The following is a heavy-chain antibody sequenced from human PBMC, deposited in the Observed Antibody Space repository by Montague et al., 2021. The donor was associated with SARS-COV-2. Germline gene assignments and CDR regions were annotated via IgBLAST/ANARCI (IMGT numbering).Heavy chain of an antibody. V-gene: IGHV3-23*01. Sequence: SLRLSCPASGFTFSSYAMSWVRQAPGKGLEWVSTISISDGNTYYADSMKGRFTISRDKSKNTLYLQMNSLRAEDTAVYYCAKDRQLVGDDAFDIWGQGTMVTVSS. CDR1: GFTFSSYA. J-gene: IGHJ3*02. CDR3: AKDRQLVGDDAFDI. D-gene: IGHD6-13*01. CDR2: ISISDGNT.